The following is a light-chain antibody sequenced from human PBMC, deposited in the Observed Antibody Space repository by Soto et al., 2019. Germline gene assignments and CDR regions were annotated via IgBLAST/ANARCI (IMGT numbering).Light chain of an antibody. J-gene: IGKJ4*01. CDR2: AAS. CDR1: QGIGSY. CDR3: QQLSTYPST. Sequence: IQLTQSPSSLSASVGDRVTITCRASQGIGSYLAWYQQKPGGAPKLLIFAASTLQSGVPSRFSGSGSGTDFTLTISSLQAEDFATYYCQQLSTYPSTFGGGTKVDIK. V-gene: IGKV1-9*01.